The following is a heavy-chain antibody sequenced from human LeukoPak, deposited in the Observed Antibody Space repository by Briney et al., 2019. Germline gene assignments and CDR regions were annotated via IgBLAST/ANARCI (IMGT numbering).Heavy chain of an antibody. D-gene: IGHD5-18*01. CDR2: ISGNGRST. V-gene: IGHV3-23*01. Sequence: GGSLRLSCAASGFTFSGYAMTWVRQAPGKGLEWVSAISGNGRSTFYADSVKGRFTISRDNSKNTLYLQMNSLRAEDTAVYYCAKAYYSDTARYNYYYGLDVWGQGPRSPSP. CDR1: GFTFSGYA. J-gene: IGHJ6*02. CDR3: AKAYYSDTARYNYYYGLDV.